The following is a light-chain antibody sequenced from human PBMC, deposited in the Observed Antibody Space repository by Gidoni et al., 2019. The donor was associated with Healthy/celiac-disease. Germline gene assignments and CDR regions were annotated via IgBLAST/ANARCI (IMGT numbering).Light chain of an antibody. V-gene: IGLV2-23*01. J-gene: IGLJ1*01. CDR3: CSYAGSSTSV. Sequence: QSALTQPASVSGSPGQSLTISCTGTSSDVGSYNLVSWYQQHPGKAPKLMIYEGSKRPSGVSNRFSGSKSGNTASLTISGLQAEDEADYYCCSYAGSSTSVFGTGTKVTVL. CDR2: EGS. CDR1: SSDVGSYNL.